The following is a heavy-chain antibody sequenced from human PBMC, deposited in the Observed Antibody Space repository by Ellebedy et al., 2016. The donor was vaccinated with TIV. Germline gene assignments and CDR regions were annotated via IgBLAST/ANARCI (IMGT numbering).Heavy chain of an antibody. D-gene: IGHD3-10*01. CDR2: IIPIFGTA. V-gene: IGHV1-69*13. J-gene: IGHJ4*02. Sequence: AASVKVSCKASGGTFSSYAISWVRQAPGQGLEWMGGIIPIFGTANYAQKFQGRVTITADESTSTAYMELSSLRSEDTAVYYCARGKAYYYGSGSYYFDYWGQGTLVTVSS. CDR1: GGTFSSYA. CDR3: ARGKAYYYGSGSYYFDY.